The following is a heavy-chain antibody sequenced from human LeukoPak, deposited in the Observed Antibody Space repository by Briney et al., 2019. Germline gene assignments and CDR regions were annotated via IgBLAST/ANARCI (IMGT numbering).Heavy chain of an antibody. CDR1: GFTFDDYA. CDR3: AKGYCSGGSCTYGMDV. V-gene: IGHV3-9*01. J-gene: IGHJ6*02. D-gene: IGHD2-15*01. Sequence: GGSLRLSCAASGFTFDDYAMHWVRQAPGEGLEWVSGISWNSGSIGYADSVKGRFTISRDNAKNSLYLQMNSLRAEDTALYYCAKGYCSGGSCTYGMDVWGQGTTVTVSS. CDR2: ISWNSGSI.